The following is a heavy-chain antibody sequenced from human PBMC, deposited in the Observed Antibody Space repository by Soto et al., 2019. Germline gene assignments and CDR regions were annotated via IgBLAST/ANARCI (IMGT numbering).Heavy chain of an antibody. J-gene: IGHJ3*02. CDR2: INHSGST. CDR1: GGSFSGXY. V-gene: IGHV4-34*01. Sequence: QXQLQQWGAGLLKPSETLSLTCAVYGGSFSGXYWSXIRQPPGKGLEWIGEINHSGSTNYNPSLKSRVTISVDTSKNQFSXKLXXXXXXXXAVYYCARGGRITIFGAQGGDAFDIWGQGTMVTVSS. CDR3: ARGGRITIFGAQGGDAFDI. D-gene: IGHD3-3*01.